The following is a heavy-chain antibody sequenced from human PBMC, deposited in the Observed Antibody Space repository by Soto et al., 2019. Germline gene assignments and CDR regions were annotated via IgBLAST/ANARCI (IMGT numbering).Heavy chain of an antibody. CDR2: IFWDGDR. D-gene: IGHD2-21*01. J-gene: IGHJ4*02. Sequence: QITLKESGPTLVKPTQTLTLTCTCSGFSVNTDGVGVGWIRQPPGKDLEWLALIFWDGDRRYSPSLKSRLTITKAPTKNRVFLTMTNMDPVDTATYSCPLSRSRASCSGVNCYYWQYWGREPLVPVSP. V-gene: IGHV2-5*02. CDR3: PLSRSRASCSGVNCYYWQY. CDR1: GFSVNTDGVG.